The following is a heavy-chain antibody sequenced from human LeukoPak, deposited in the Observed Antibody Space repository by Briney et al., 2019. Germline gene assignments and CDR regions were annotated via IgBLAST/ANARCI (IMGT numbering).Heavy chain of an antibody. CDR1: GFTFSSYS. J-gene: IGHJ4*02. V-gene: IGHV3-48*04. Sequence: GGSLRLSCAASGFTFSSYSMNWVRQAPGKGLEWVSYISSSSSTIYYADSVKGRFTISRDNAKNTLYLQMNSLRVEDTALYYCARIAESGNFFDYWGQGTLVTASS. CDR3: ARIAESGNFFDY. CDR2: ISSSSSTI. D-gene: IGHD6-13*01.